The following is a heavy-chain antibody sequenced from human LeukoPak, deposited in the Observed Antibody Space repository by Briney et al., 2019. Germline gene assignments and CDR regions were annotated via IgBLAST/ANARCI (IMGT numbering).Heavy chain of an antibody. J-gene: IGHJ6*03. CDR3: ARGVPKTSYYYYYMDV. Sequence: GGSLRLSCAASGFTFSNYEMNWVRQAPGKGLEWVSYISNSGSTIYYADSVKGRFTISRDSAKKSLYLQMNSLRAEDTAVYYCARGVPKTSYYYYYMDVWGKGTTVTVSS. CDR1: GFTFSNYE. V-gene: IGHV3-48*03. D-gene: IGHD4-11*01. CDR2: ISNSGSTI.